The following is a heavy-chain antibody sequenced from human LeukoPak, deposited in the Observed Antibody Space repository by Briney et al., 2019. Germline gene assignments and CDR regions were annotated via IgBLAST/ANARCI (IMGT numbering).Heavy chain of an antibody. D-gene: IGHD6-6*01. V-gene: IGHV4-59*01. CDR1: GGSIRSSY. CDR3: ARGGLVYYYYYMDV. Sequence: SETLSLTCTVSGGSIRSSYWNWIRQPPGKGLEWIGYIYYSGSTNYNPSLKSRVTISVDTSKNQFSLKLSSVTAADTAVYYCARGGLVYYYYYMDVWGKGTTVTVSS. CDR2: IYYSGST. J-gene: IGHJ6*03.